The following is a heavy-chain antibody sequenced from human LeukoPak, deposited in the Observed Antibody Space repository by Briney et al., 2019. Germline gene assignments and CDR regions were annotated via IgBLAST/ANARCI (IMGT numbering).Heavy chain of an antibody. CDR3: ARVRSSSGWTS. Sequence: SETLSLTCTVSGGSISSSTDYWGWIRQPPGKGLEWIGSIYYSGSTYYNPSLKSRVTISVDTSKNQFSLKLSSVTAADTAVYYCARVRSSSGWTSWGQGTLVTVSS. J-gene: IGHJ5*02. D-gene: IGHD6-19*01. V-gene: IGHV4-39*07. CDR1: GGSISSSTDY. CDR2: IYYSGST.